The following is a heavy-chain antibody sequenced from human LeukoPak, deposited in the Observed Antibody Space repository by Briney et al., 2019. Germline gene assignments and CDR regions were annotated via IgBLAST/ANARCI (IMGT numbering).Heavy chain of an antibody. CDR1: GYTFTGYY. CDR3: AKDLKYVDHGFDY. D-gene: IGHD1-14*01. CDR2: INPNSGGT. V-gene: IGHV1-2*02. Sequence: GASVKVSCKASGYTFTGYYMHWVRQAPGQGLEWMGWINPNSGGTNYAQKFRGRVTMTRDTSISTAYMELSRLRSDDTAVYYCAKDLKYVDHGFDYWGQGTLVSVSS. J-gene: IGHJ4*02.